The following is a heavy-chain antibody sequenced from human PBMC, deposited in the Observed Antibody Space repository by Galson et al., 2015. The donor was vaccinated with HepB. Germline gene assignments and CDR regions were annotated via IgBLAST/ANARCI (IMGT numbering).Heavy chain of an antibody. CDR2: IYYSGST. CDR1: GGSISSYY. V-gene: IGHV4-59*01. Sequence: TLSLTCTVSGGSISSYYWSWIRQPPGKGLEWIGYIYYSGSTNYNPSLKSRVTISVDTSKNQFSLKLSSVTAADTAVYYCARSPLYYGDYGFQFDPWGQGTLVTVSS. J-gene: IGHJ5*02. D-gene: IGHD4-17*01. CDR3: ARSPLYYGDYGFQFDP.